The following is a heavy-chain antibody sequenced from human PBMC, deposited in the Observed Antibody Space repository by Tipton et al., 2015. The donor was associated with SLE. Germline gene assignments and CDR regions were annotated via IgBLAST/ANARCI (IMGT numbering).Heavy chain of an antibody. Sequence: GSLRLSCAASGFTFSSYAMSWVRQAPGKGLEWVSAISGSGGSPYYADSGKGRFTISRDNSKNTLYLQMNSLRAEDTAVYYWAKDLLLWFGETVDYWGQGTLVTVSS. CDR1: GFTFSSYA. J-gene: IGHJ4*02. V-gene: IGHV3-23*01. CDR2: ISGSGGSP. CDR3: AKDLLLWFGETVDY. D-gene: IGHD3-10*01.